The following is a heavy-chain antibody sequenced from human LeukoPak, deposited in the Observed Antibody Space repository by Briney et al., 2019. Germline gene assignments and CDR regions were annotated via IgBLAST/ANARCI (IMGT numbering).Heavy chain of an antibody. Sequence: KPSETLSLTCTVSGGSISSYYWSWIRQPAGKGLEWIGRIYTSGTTNYHPSLKSRVTMSVDTSKNQFSLKLSSVTAADTAVYYCARVGYDIVYYYYYMDVWGKGTTVSVSS. V-gene: IGHV4-4*07. D-gene: IGHD3-9*01. CDR3: ARVGYDIVYYYYYMDV. CDR2: IYTSGTT. CDR1: GGSISSYY. J-gene: IGHJ6*03.